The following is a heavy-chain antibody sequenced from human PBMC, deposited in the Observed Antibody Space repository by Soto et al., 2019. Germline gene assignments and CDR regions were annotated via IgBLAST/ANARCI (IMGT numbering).Heavy chain of an antibody. V-gene: IGHV3-23*01. J-gene: IGHJ6*02. CDR2: ISGSGGST. D-gene: IGHD3-22*01. CDR1: GFTFSSYA. Sequence: HPGGSLRLSCAASGFTFSSYAMSWVRQAPGKGLEWVSAISGSGGSTYYADSVKGRFTISRDNSKNTLYLQMNSLRAEDTAVYYCAKGPTYYYDSSPPGMDVWGQGTTVTVSS. CDR3: AKGPTYYYDSSPPGMDV.